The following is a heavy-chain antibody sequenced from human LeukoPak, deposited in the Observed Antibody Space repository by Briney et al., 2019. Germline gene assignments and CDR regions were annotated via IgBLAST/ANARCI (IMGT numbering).Heavy chain of an antibody. Sequence: GGTPRLSCAASGFTFSNYAMSWVRQAPGKGLEWVSGVSAGGDKTDYAESVKGRFTISRDNSKNTVYMQMTSVTAEDTARYYCAKKRTPVAGTNYFDYWGRGTLVTVSS. CDR1: GFTFSNYA. CDR2: VSAGGDKT. CDR3: AKKRTPVAGTNYFDY. J-gene: IGHJ4*02. V-gene: IGHV3-23*01. D-gene: IGHD6-19*01.